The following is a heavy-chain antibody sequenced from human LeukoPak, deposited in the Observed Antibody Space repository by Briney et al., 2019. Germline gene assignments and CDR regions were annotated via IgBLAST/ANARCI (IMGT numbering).Heavy chain of an antibody. D-gene: IGHD3-10*01. J-gene: IGHJ6*03. CDR3: ARGDPPITMVRGAFYYYMDV. CDR2: IYTSGST. V-gene: IGHV4-4*07. Sequence: SETLSLTCTVSGGSISSYYWSWIRQPAGKGLEWIGRIYTSGSTNYNPSLKSRVTMSVDTSKNQFSLKLSSVTATDTAVYYCARGDPPITMVRGAFYYYMDVWGKGTTVTVSS. CDR1: GGSISSYY.